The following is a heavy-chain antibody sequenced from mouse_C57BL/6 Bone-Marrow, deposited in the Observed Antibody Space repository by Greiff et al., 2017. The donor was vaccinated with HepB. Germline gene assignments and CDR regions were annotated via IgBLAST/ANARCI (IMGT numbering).Heavy chain of an antibody. J-gene: IGHJ1*03. CDR2: ISSGSSTI. Sequence: EVKLVESGGGLVKPGGSLKLSCAASGFTFSDYGMHWVRQAPEKGLEWVAYISSGSSTIYYADTVKGRFTISRDNAKNTLFMQMTSLRSEYTAMYYCARLYSNHWYFDVWGTGTTVTVSS. D-gene: IGHD2-5*01. V-gene: IGHV5-17*01. CDR3: ARLYSNHWYFDV. CDR1: GFTFSDYG.